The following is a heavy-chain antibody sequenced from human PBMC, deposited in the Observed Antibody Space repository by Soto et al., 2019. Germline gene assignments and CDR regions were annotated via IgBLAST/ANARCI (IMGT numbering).Heavy chain of an antibody. CDR2: IIPIFGTA. V-gene: IGHV1-69*13. Sequence: GASVKVSCKASGGTFSSYAISWVRQAPGQGLEWMGGIIPIFGTANYAQKFQGRVTITADESTSTAYMELSSLRSEDTAVYYCARDWGITQFNSYYYYGMDVWGQGTTVTVSS. J-gene: IGHJ6*02. D-gene: IGHD3-3*01. CDR1: GGTFSSYA. CDR3: ARDWGITQFNSYYYYGMDV.